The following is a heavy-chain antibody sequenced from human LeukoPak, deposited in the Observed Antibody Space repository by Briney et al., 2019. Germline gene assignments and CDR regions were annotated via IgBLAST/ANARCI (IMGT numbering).Heavy chain of an antibody. CDR1: GFTFSSYG. V-gene: IGHV3-30*02. Sequence: GGSLRLSCAASGFTFSSYGMHWVRQAPGKGLEWVAFIRYDGSNKYYADSVKGRFTISRDNSKNTLYLQMNSLRAEDTAVYYCAKVGAPAALNMEFYYYMDVWGKGTTVTVSS. CDR2: IRYDGSNK. J-gene: IGHJ6*03. CDR3: AKVGAPAALNMEFYYYMDV. D-gene: IGHD2-2*01.